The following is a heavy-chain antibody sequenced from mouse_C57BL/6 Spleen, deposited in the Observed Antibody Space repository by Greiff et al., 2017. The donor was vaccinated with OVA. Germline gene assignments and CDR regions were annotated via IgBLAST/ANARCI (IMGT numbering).Heavy chain of an antibody. V-gene: IGHV1-69*01. J-gene: IGHJ4*01. Sequence: QVQLQQSGAELVMPGASVKLSCKASGYTFTSYWMHWVKQRPGQGLEWIGEIDPSDSYTNYNQKFKGKSTLTVDKSSSTAYMQLSSLTSEDSAVYYCARTRGDGYYNAMDYWGQGTSVTVSS. D-gene: IGHD2-3*01. CDR2: IDPSDSYT. CDR1: GYTFTSYW. CDR3: ARTRGDGYYNAMDY.